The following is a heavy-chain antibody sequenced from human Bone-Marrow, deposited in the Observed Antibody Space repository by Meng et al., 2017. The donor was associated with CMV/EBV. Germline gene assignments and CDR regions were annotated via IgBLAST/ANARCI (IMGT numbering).Heavy chain of an antibody. CDR1: GYTFTSYG. D-gene: IGHD2-15*01. CDR2: ISAYNGNT. V-gene: IGHV1-18*01. J-gene: IGHJ6*02. CDR3: ARDESLRRQLLPDYYYGMDV. Sequence: ASVKVSCKASGYTFTSYGISWLRQAPGQGPEWMGWISAYNGNTNYAQKVQDRVTMTTDTSTSTAYMELSSLRSEDTAVYYCARDESLRRQLLPDYYYGMDVWGQGTTVTVSS.